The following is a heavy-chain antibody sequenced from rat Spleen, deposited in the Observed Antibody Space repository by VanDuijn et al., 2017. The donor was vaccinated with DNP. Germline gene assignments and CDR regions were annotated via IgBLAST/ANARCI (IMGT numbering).Heavy chain of an antibody. CDR2: IWNTGGT. J-gene: IGHJ3*01. Sequence: QVQLKESGPGLVQPSQTLSLTCTVAGFSLTSYNVHWIRQPPGKGLEWMGVIWNTGGTRYNSALKSRLSISKDTSKSQVFLNMNSLQTEDTATYYWARDENGYIYYWFAYWGQGTLVTVSS. CDR3: ARDENGYIYYWFAY. V-gene: IGHV2-41*01. CDR1: GFSLTSYN. D-gene: IGHD4-6*01.